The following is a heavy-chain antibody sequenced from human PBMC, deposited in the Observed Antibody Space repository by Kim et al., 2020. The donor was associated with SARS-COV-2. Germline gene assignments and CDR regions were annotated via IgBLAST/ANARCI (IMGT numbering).Heavy chain of an antibody. CDR1: GFTFGAYA. CDR3: TRDLSGLDCTSTTCYAYGMDV. J-gene: IGHJ6*02. V-gene: IGHV3-9*01. Sequence: GGSLRLSCVASGFTFGAYAMHWVRKAPGKGLEWVAGIWKSDNIYYADSVKGRFTISRDNAKNSLFLEMTGLRPEDTALYYCTRDLSGLDCTSTTCYAYGMDVWGHGTTVVVSS. CDR2: IWKSDNI. D-gene: IGHD2-2*01.